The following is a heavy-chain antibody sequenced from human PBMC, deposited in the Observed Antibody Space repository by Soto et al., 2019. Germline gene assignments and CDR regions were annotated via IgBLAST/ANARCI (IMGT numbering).Heavy chain of an antibody. J-gene: IGHJ6*03. V-gene: IGHV3-21*01. CDR3: ARARYFDWLLDYYYYYMDV. CDR1: GFTFSSYS. CDR2: ISSSSSYI. D-gene: IGHD3-9*01. Sequence: GGSLRLSCAASGFTFSSYSMNWVRQAPGKGLEWVSSISSSSSYIYYADSVKGRFTISRDNAKNSLYLQMNSLRAEDTAVYYCARARYFDWLLDYYYYYMDVWGKGTTVTVSS.